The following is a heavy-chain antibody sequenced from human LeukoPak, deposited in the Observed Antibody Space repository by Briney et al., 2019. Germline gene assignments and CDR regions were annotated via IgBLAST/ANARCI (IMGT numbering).Heavy chain of an antibody. CDR3: ARESPRSWGAAAGHGAFDI. CDR2: INPNSGGT. D-gene: IGHD6-13*01. J-gene: IGHJ3*02. V-gene: IGHV1-2*06. Sequence: ASVKVSCKASGYTFSSYYMHWVRQAPGQGLEWMGRINPNSGGTNYAQKFQGRVTMTRDTSISTAYMELSRLRSDDTAVYYCARESPRSWGAAAGHGAFDIWGQGTMVTVSS. CDR1: GYTFSSYY.